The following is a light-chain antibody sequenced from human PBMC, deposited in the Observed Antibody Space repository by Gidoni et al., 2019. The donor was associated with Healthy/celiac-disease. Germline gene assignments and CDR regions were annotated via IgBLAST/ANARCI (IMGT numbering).Light chain of an antibody. J-gene: IGKJ1*01. CDR1: QVLENTY. V-gene: IGKV3-20*01. CDR3: QQYGTSARA. CDR2: GAS. Sequence: EIVLTQSPCPLSLSPGERATLSCRASQVLENTYLAWFQQKPGQAPRLLIYGASTRAPGIPGRFSGRGSGTDFTLTISRLEPEDFAIYYCQQYGTSARAFGPGTKVEI.